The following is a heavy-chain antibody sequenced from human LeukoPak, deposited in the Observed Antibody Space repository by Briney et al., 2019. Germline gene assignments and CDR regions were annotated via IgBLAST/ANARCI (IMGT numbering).Heavy chain of an antibody. Sequence: SETPSLTCTVSGGSISSYYWSWIRQPAGKGLEWIGRIYTSGSTNYNPSLKSRVTMSVDTSKNQFSLKLSSVTAADTAVYYCARVGILTGYDVFWFDPWGQGTLVTVSS. CDR2: IYTSGST. CDR3: ARVGILTGYDVFWFDP. CDR1: GGSISSYY. D-gene: IGHD3-9*01. J-gene: IGHJ5*02. V-gene: IGHV4-4*07.